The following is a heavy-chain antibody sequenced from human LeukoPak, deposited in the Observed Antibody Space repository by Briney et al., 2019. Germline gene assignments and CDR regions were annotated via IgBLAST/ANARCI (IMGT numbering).Heavy chain of an antibody. CDR2: ISAYNGNT. CDR1: GYTFTGYY. Sequence: GASVKVSCKASGYTFTGYYMHWVRQAPGQGLEWMGWISAYNGNTNYAQKLQGRVTMTTDTSTSTAYMELRSLRSDDTAVYYCARDPPRGLYYDSNQPFDYWGQGTLVTVSS. D-gene: IGHD3-22*01. J-gene: IGHJ4*02. CDR3: ARDPPRGLYYDSNQPFDY. V-gene: IGHV1-18*04.